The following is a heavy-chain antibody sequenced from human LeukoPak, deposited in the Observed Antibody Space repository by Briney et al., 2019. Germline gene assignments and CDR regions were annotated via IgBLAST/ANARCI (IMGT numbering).Heavy chain of an antibody. Sequence: GGSLRLSCAASGFTFSSYWMSWVRQAPGKGLEWVANIKKDGSEKYSVDSVKGRFTISRDNAKTSLYLQMNSLRAEDTAVYYCAKDQIGLSAFDIWGQGTMVTVSS. V-gene: IGHV3-7*01. CDR3: AKDQIGLSAFDI. CDR1: GFTFSSYW. D-gene: IGHD4/OR15-4a*01. CDR2: IKKDGSEK. J-gene: IGHJ3*02.